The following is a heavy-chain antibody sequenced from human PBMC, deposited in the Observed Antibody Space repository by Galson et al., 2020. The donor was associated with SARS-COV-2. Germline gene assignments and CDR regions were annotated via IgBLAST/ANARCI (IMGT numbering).Heavy chain of an antibody. J-gene: IGHJ4*02. CDR1: GFTVSSSY. CDR3: ARARHSMIRGVSPCDY. V-gene: IGHV3-53*01. Sequence: GGSLRLSCAASGFTVSSSYMTWVRQAPGKGLEWVYFIYGDDKTFCADSVRGRFTISRDNSRNTLYLQMNSLSAEDTAIYYCARARHSMIRGVSPCDYWGQGAQGTVSS. D-gene: IGHD3-10*01. CDR2: IYGDDKT.